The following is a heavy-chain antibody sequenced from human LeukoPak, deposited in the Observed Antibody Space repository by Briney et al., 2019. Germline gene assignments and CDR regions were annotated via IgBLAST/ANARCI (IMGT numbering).Heavy chain of an antibody. CDR3: ARDEYYYDSSGYYYYMDV. CDR1: GYSISSGYY. D-gene: IGHD3-22*01. CDR2: IYHSGST. Sequence: PSETLSLTCTVSGYSISSGYYWGWIRQPPGKGLEWIGSIYHSGSTYYNPSLKSRVTISVDTSKNQFSLKLSSVTAADTAVYYCARDEYYYDSSGYYYYMDVWGKGTTVTVSS. J-gene: IGHJ6*03. V-gene: IGHV4-38-2*02.